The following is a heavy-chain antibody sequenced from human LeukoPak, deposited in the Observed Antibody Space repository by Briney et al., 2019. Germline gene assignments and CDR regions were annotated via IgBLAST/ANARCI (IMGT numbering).Heavy chain of an antibody. CDR2: IYYSGST. CDR1: GGSISSYY. Sequence: SETLSLTCTVSGGSISSYYWSWIRRPPGKGLEWIGYIYYSGSTNYNPSLKSRVTISVDTSKNQFSLKLSSVTAADTAVYYCARTLWRCYDSSGYYYWFDPWGQGTLVTVSS. J-gene: IGHJ5*02. CDR3: ARTLWRCYDSSGYYYWFDP. V-gene: IGHV4-59*01. D-gene: IGHD3-22*01.